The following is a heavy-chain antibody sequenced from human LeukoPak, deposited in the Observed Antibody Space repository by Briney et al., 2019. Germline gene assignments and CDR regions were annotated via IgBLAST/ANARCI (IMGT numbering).Heavy chain of an antibody. CDR1: GGSISSSNW. CDR3: ARGCRSYDFWRFDP. CDR2: IYHSGST. Sequence: SGTLSLTCAVSGGSISSSNWWSWVRQPPGKGLEWIGEIYHSGSTNYNPSLKSRVTISVDKSKNQFSLKLSSVTAADTAVHYCARGCRSYDFWRFDPWGQGTLVTVSS. D-gene: IGHD3-3*01. V-gene: IGHV4-4*02. J-gene: IGHJ5*02.